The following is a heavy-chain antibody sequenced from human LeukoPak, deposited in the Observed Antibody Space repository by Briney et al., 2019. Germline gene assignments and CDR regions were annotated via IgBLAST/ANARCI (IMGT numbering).Heavy chain of an antibody. J-gene: IGHJ4*02. Sequence: GGSLRLSCAASGFTFSSYSMNWVRQAPGKGLEWVANIKEDGNEKYYVDSVKGRFTISRDNAKNLLYLQMNNLRAEDTAVYYCARDDGVTGDPQLDYWGQGTLVTVSS. CDR3: ARDDGVTGDPQLDY. V-gene: IGHV3-7*01. CDR2: IKEDGNEK. CDR1: GFTFSSYS. D-gene: IGHD7-27*01.